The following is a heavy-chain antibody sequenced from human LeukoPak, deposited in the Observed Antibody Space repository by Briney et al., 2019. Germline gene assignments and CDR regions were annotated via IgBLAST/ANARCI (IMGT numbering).Heavy chain of an antibody. CDR2: ISGSGDTT. CDR3: ARGPHDRGYWYFDL. J-gene: IGHJ2*01. V-gene: IGHV3-23*01. CDR1: GFTFSRYA. Sequence: GGSLTLSCAAYGFTFSRYAMTWIRQAPGQGLQWVSPISGSGDTTYYGDSVKGRFSISRDNSKNTLYLQMNSLGAEDTAGYYCARGPHDRGYWYFDLWGQGALVTVSS.